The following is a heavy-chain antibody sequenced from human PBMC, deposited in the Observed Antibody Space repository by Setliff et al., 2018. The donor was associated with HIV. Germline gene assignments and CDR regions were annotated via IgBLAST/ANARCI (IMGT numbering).Heavy chain of an antibody. D-gene: IGHD6-19*01. J-gene: IGHJ3*02. CDR2: ISAYNRNV. CDR3: ARVLDPGIAVATHAFDI. V-gene: IGHV1-18*01. CDR1: GYTFTSYG. Sequence: ASVKVSCKASGYTFTSYGVSWVRQAPGQGLEWMGWISAYNRNVNYSQKVQGRVTMTTDTSTSTAYMELKNLKSDDTAVYHCARVLDPGIAVATHAFDIWGQGTMVTVSS.